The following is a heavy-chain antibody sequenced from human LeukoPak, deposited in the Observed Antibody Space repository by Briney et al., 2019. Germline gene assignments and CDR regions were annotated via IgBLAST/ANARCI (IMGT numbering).Heavy chain of an antibody. J-gene: IGHJ3*02. V-gene: IGHV1-69*04. CDR1: GGTFSSYA. CDR2: IIPIFGIA. CDR3: AGGVNDAFDI. Sequence: ASVKVSCKASGGTFSSYAISWVRQPPGQGLEWMGRIIPIFGIANYAQKFQGRVTITADKSTSTAYMELSSLRSEDTAVYYCAGGVNDAFDIWGQGTMVTVSS.